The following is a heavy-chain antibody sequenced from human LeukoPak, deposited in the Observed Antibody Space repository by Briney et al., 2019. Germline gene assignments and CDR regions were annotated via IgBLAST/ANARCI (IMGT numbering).Heavy chain of an antibody. CDR2: IKSKTDGGTT. D-gene: IGHD3-22*01. CDR1: GFTFSSYA. J-gene: IGHJ4*02. CDR3: TTGGLDYYDRRVFDY. Sequence: GGSLRLSCAASGFTFSSYAMSWVRQAPGKGLEWVGRIKSKTDGGTTDYAAPVKGRFTISRDDSKNTLYLQMNSLKTEDTAVYYCTTGGLDYYDRRVFDYWGQGTLVTVSS. V-gene: IGHV3-15*01.